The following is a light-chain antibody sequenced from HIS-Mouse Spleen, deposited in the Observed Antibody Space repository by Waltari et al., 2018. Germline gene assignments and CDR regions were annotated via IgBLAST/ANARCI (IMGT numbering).Light chain of an antibody. V-gene: IGKV4-1*01. CDR3: QKYYSTPPVT. Sequence: DIVMTQSPDSLAVSLCERATINCKPSQSVLYSSNNKNYLSWYQQKPGQPPKLLIYLASTRESRVPDRFSSGGSGTDFTLTISSLQAKDVTVYYCQKYYSTPPVTFGPGTKVDIK. J-gene: IGKJ3*01. CDR2: LAS. CDR1: QSVLYSSNNKNY.